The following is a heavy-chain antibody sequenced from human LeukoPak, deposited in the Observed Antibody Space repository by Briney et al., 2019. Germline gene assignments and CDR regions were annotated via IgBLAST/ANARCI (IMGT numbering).Heavy chain of an antibody. Sequence: GGSLRPSCAASGFTFSSYAMHWVRQAPGKGLEWVAVISYDGSNKYYADSVKGRFTISRDNSKNTLYLQMNSLRAEDTAVYYCARGGTYYDILTDPSDYWGQGTLVTVSS. V-gene: IGHV3-30*04. CDR3: ARGGTYYDILTDPSDY. D-gene: IGHD3-9*01. CDR2: ISYDGSNK. J-gene: IGHJ4*02. CDR1: GFTFSSYA.